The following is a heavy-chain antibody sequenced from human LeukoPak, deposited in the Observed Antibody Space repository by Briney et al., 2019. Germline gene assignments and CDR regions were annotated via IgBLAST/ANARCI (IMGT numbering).Heavy chain of an antibody. CDR1: GFTFSSYS. Sequence: GGSLRLSCAASGFTFSSYSMNWVRQAPGKGLVWVSRINSDGSSTSYADSVKGRFTISRDNAKNTLYLQMNSLRAEDTAVYYCASGHSTSRVRYFDWLLPDYWGQGTLVTVSS. D-gene: IGHD3-9*01. CDR3: ASGHSTSRVRYFDWLLPDY. J-gene: IGHJ4*02. CDR2: INSDGSST. V-gene: IGHV3-74*01.